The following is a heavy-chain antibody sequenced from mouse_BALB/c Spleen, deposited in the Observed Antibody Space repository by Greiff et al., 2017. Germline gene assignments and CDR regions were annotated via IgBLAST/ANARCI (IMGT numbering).Heavy chain of an antibody. Sequence: EVQLVESGGGLVQPGGSRKLSCAASGFTFSSFGMHWVRQAPEKGLEWVAYISSGSSTIYYADTVKGRFTISRDNPKNTLFLQMTSLRSEDTVMYYCARYLYYGSSYGAMDYWGQGTSVTVSS. CDR2: ISSGSSTI. V-gene: IGHV5-17*02. J-gene: IGHJ4*01. CDR3: ARYLYYGSSYGAMDY. CDR1: GFTFSSFG. D-gene: IGHD1-1*01.